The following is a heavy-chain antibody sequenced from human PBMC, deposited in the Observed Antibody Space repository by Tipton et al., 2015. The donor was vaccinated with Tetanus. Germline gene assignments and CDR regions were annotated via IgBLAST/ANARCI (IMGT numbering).Heavy chain of an antibody. Sequence: SLRLSCAASGFTFSGSAMHWVRQASGKGLEWVGRIRTKTNNYATEYAASVKGRFSISRDDSKNTAYLQMDSLKIEDTAMYYCSSGYDFWGGFPSSWGQGTLVTVSS. CDR2: IRTKTNNYAT. J-gene: IGHJ4*02. V-gene: IGHV3-73*01. CDR3: SSGYDFWGGFPSS. D-gene: IGHD3-3*01. CDR1: GFTFSGSA.